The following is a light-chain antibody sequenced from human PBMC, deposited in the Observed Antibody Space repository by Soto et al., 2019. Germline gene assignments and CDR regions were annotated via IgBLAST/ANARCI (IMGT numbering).Light chain of an antibody. CDR2: DNT. V-gene: IGLV1-40*01. CDR3: QSFDSSLNERV. Sequence: QSVLTQPASVSGAPGQRVTISCTGSSSNIGADYDVHWYQQLPGTAPKLLIYDNTNRPSGIPDRFSGSKSGTSASLAITGLQAEDEADYYCQSFDSSLNERVFGGGTKLTVL. J-gene: IGLJ3*02. CDR1: SSNIGADYD.